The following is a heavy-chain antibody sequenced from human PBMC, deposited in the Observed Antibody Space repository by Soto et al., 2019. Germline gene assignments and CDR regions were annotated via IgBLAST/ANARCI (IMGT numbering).Heavy chain of an antibody. CDR2: ISTTSSYI. J-gene: IGHJ3*02. CDR3: VREHVVTISAGALDI. V-gene: IGHV3-21*01. D-gene: IGHD3-22*01. CDR1: GFTFSSYS. Sequence: EVQLVESGGGLVKPGGSLRLSCAASGFTFSSYSMNWVRQAPGKGLEWVSDISTTSSYIYYADSVKGRFTISRDNARNSLYLQMNSLRAEDTAVYYCVREHVVTISAGALDIWGQGTMVTVSS.